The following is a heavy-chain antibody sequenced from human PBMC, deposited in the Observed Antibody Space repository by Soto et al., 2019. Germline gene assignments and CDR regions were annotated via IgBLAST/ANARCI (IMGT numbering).Heavy chain of an antibody. CDR3: ASQRLYDSSSYPIDN. D-gene: IGHD3-22*01. V-gene: IGHV4-59*01. Sequence: QVQLQESGPGLVKPSETLSLSCTVSGGSISSYYWSWIRQPPGKGLEWVGYIYYRGSTNYNPSLKSRVTISIDTSKTQFSLKLSSVTAADTAVYYCASQRLYDSSSYPIDNCCQGTLVTVSS. J-gene: IGHJ4*02. CDR2: IYYRGST. CDR1: GGSISSYY.